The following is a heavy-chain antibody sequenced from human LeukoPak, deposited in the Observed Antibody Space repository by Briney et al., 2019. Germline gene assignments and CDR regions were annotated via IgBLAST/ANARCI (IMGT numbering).Heavy chain of an antibody. J-gene: IGHJ3*02. CDR2: IYASGST. CDR1: GGSISSGDYY. CDR3: ARVFRKAGYNYDGFDI. Sequence: SETLSLTCTVSGGSISSGDYYWSWIRQPAGKGLEWIGRIYASGSTNYNPSLKSRVAISIDTSKNQFSLKLTSVTAANTALYYCARVFRKAGYNYDGFDIWGQGTMVTVSS. D-gene: IGHD5-24*01. V-gene: IGHV4-61*02.